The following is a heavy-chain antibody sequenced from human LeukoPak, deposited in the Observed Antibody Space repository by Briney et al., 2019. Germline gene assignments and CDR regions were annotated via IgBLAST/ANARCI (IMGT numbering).Heavy chain of an antibody. CDR3: AGDAATVTTSLADY. D-gene: IGHD4-17*01. CDR1: GFTFSSYA. Sequence: GRSLRLYCAASGFTFSSYAMHWVRQAPGKGLEWVAVISYDGSNKTYADSVKGRFTTSRDNSKNTLYLQMNSLRAEDTAVYYCAGDAATVTTSLADYWGQGTLVTVSS. J-gene: IGHJ4*02. V-gene: IGHV3-30*04. CDR2: ISYDGSNK.